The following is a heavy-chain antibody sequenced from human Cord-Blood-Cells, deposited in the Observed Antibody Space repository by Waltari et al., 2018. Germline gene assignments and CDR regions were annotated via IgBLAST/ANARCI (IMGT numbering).Heavy chain of an antibody. CDR3: ARGRKLGLFDY. CDR2: IIPILGIA. V-gene: IGHV1-69*09. Sequence: QVQLVQSGTEVKKPGSSVKVSCKASGGTFSSYAISWVRQAPGQGLEWMGRIIPILGIANYAQKFQGRVTITADKSTSTAYMELSSLRSEDTAVYYCARGRKLGLFDYWGQGTLVTVSS. CDR1: GGTFSSYA. J-gene: IGHJ4*02. D-gene: IGHD7-27*01.